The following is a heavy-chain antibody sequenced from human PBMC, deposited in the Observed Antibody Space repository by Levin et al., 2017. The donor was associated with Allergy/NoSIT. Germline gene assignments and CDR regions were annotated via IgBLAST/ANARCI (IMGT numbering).Heavy chain of an antibody. J-gene: IGHJ5*02. CDR2: IYYSGST. V-gene: IGHV4-39*07. D-gene: IGHD3-3*01. CDR3: ACRYDFWSGYSQFDP. Sequence: SETLSLTCTVSGGSISSSSYYWGWIRQPPGKGLEWIGSIYYSGSTYYNPSLKSRVTISVDTSKNQFSLKLSSVTAADTAVYYCACRYDFWSGYSQFDPWGQGTLVTVSS. CDR1: GGSISSSSYY.